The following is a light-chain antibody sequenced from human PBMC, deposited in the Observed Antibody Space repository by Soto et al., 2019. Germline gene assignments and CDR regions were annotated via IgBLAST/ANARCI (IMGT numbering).Light chain of an antibody. V-gene: IGKV1-33*01. J-gene: IGKJ2*01. CDR3: QQYDNVPYT. CDR2: YTS. Sequence: DIPMTQSPSSLSASVGDRVTITCQASQDVSNHLNWYQQKPGKAPKLLITYTSNLETGVPSRFSGSGFGTDFTFSIRTLQPEDIATYYCQQYDNVPYTFGQGTKLEIK. CDR1: QDVSNH.